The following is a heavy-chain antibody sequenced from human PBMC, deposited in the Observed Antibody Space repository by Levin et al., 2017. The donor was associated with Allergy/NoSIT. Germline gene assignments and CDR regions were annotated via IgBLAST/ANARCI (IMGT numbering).Heavy chain of an antibody. CDR2: IYYSGST. V-gene: IGHV4-59*01. Sequence: SETLSLTCTVSGGSISSYYWSWIRQPPGKGLEWIGYIYYSGSTNYNPSLKSRVTISVDTSKNQFSLKLSSVTAADTAVYYCARVAPLLPDMYYYDSSGYYYYFDYWGQGTLVTVSS. CDR3: ARVAPLLPDMYYYDSSGYYYYFDY. CDR1: GGSISSYY. J-gene: IGHJ4*02. D-gene: IGHD3-22*01.